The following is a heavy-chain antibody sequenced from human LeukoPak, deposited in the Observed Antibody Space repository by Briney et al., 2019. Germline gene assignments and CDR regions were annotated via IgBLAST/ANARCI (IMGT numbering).Heavy chain of an antibody. CDR2: TYYRGTT. D-gene: IGHD3-10*01. J-gene: IGHJ4*02. CDR1: GGSINDYY. Sequence: SETLSLTCTVSGGSINDYYWNWLRQPPGKGLEWIGFTYYRGTTNNNPSLKSRLTTSIDTSKKQFSLNLSSVTAADTAVYYCAGVFSGRRPFELWGQGTLVTVSS. CDR3: AGVFSGRRPFEL. V-gene: IGHV4-59*03.